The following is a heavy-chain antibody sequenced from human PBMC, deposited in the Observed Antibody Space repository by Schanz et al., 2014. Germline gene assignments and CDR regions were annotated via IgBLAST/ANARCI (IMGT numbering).Heavy chain of an antibody. V-gene: IGHV3-48*03. CDR3: AKVAPAATYLDS. CDR1: GFTFSASA. J-gene: IGHJ4*02. CDR2: ISDSGDST. D-gene: IGHD2-2*01. Sequence: EVQLLESGGGLVQPGGSLRLSCAASGFTFSASAMHWVRQAPGKGLEWVSDISDSGDSTHYADSVKGRFTISRDNAKNSLFLQMNSLSAEDTAVYYCAKVAPAATYLDSWGLGTLVNDSS.